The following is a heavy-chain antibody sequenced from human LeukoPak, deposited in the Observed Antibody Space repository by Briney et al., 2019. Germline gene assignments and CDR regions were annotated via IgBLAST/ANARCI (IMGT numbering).Heavy chain of an antibody. J-gene: IGHJ4*02. D-gene: IGHD3-10*01. CDR3: TRPAAAYGSGSYYNVVPH. Sequence: GGSLRLSCTASGFTFGDYAMSWVRQAPGKGLEWVGFIRSKAYGGTTEYAASVKGRFTISRDDSKSIAYLQMNSLKTEDTAVYYCTRPAAAYGSGSYYNVVPHWGQGTLVTVSS. V-gene: IGHV3-49*04. CDR1: GFTFGDYA. CDR2: IRSKAYGGTT.